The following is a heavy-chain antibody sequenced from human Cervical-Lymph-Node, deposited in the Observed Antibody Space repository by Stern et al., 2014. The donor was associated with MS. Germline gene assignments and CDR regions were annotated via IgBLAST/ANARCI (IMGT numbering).Heavy chain of an antibody. D-gene: IGHD6-19*01. CDR1: GFTLSNAW. CDR2: IKTKAECWTT. CDR3: TSAYTSGWKSQFDY. Sequence: EVQLVESGGGLVKPGGSLRLSCTASGFTLSNAWMSWVRQAHGQGLEWVGRIKTKAECWTTDYAAPVKGRFTISRDDSKSTLYLQMNSLKTEDTAVYYCTSAYTSGWKSQFDYWGQGALVAVSS. J-gene: IGHJ4*02. V-gene: IGHV3-15*01.